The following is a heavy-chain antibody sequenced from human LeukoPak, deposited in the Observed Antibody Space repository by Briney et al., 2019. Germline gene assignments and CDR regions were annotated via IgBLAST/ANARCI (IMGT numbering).Heavy chain of an antibody. Sequence: GGSLRLSCAASGFTFNGYWMSWVRQAPGKGLEWVANIKEDGSAQYYADSVKGRFTISRDNSKNTLYLQMNSLRAEDTAVYYCAKSLDGSAFDYWGQGTLVTVSS. D-gene: IGHD3-10*01. V-gene: IGHV3-7*01. CDR3: AKSLDGSAFDY. CDR1: GFTFNGYW. J-gene: IGHJ4*02. CDR2: IKEDGSAQ.